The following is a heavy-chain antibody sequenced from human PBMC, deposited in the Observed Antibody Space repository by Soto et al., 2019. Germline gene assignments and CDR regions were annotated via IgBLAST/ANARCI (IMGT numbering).Heavy chain of an antibody. CDR3: VHSRCGGDCLQSYSSHYYYGMDI. D-gene: IGHD2-21*02. J-gene: IGHJ6*02. CDR1: GFSLSTGGMG. Sequence: QITLKESGPTLVKPTQTLTLTCTFSGFSLSTGGMGVGWIRQPPGKALEWLALIYWDGDRRYSPSLMNRLTIAKDTSKTQVVLTMTNMDPLDTATYYCVHSRCGGDCLQSYSSHYYYGMDIWGQGTTVTVSS. CDR2: IYWDGDR. V-gene: IGHV2-5*02.